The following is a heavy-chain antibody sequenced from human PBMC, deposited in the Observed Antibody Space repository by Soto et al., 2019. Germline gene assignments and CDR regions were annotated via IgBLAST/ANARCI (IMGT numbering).Heavy chain of an antibody. V-gene: IGHV1-2*02. CDR1: GYTFTGYY. D-gene: IGHD6-6*01. CDR3: ARDAKQLAHYYYYGMDV. CDR2: INPNSGGT. J-gene: IGHJ6*02. Sequence: ASVKVSCKASGYTFTGYYMHWVRQAPGQGLEWMGWINPNSGGTNYAQKFQGGVTMTRDTSISTAYMELSRLRSDDTAVYYCARDAKQLAHYYYYGMDVWGQGTTVTVSS.